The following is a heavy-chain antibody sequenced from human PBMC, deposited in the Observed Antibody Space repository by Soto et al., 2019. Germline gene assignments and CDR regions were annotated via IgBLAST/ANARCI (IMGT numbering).Heavy chain of an antibody. CDR1: GYTFTSYG. CDR2: INAYNGNT. J-gene: IGHJ4*02. CDR3: ARDVGYGLIDG. D-gene: IGHD5-18*01. Sequence: QVQLVQSGGEVKKPGASVKVSCKASGYTFTSYGISWLRQAPGQGLEWMGWINAYNGNTNYAQKVQGRVTMTTDTATSTGYMELRSLRSDDTAVYYCARDVGYGLIDGWGQGTLVTVSS. V-gene: IGHV1-18*01.